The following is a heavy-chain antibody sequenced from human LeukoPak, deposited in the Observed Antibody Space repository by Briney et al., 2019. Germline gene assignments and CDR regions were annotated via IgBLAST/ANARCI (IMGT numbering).Heavy chain of an antibody. Sequence: PSETLSLTCTVSGGSISSYYWSWIRQPAGKGLEWIGRIYTSGSTNYNPSLKSRVTLSVDTSKNQFSLKLSSVTAADTAVYYCARERYFGSGSLLYYYGMDVWGQGTTVTVSS. V-gene: IGHV4-4*07. CDR3: ARERYFGSGSLLYYYGMDV. CDR2: IYTSGST. CDR1: GGSISSYY. D-gene: IGHD3-10*01. J-gene: IGHJ6*02.